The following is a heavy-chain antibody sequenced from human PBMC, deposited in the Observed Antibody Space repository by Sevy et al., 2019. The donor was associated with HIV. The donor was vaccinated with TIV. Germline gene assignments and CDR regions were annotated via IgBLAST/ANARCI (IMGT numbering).Heavy chain of an antibody. Sequence: SETLSLTCTVSGGSVSSGSYYWSWIRQPPGKGLEWIGYIYYSRSTNYNPSLKSRVTITLDTSKDHFYLKMTSVTTADTAVYYCARDDPVMNAFDIWGQGTMVTVSS. D-gene: IGHD3-16*01. V-gene: IGHV4-61*03. CDR3: ARDDPVMNAFDI. CDR1: GGSVSSGSYY. J-gene: IGHJ3*02. CDR2: IYYSRST.